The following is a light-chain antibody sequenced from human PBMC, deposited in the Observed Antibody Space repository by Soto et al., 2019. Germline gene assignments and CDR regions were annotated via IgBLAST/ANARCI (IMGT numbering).Light chain of an antibody. J-gene: IGKJ2*01. Sequence: DVVMSQSPLALPVTLGQPASISCRSSQSLVDTDGSTFLNWFQQRPGQSPRRLIYKVSNRDSGVPDRFSGSGSGTDFTLRISRVEAEDVGVYYCMQNAHWPYTFGQGTKLEIK. CDR3: MQNAHWPYT. CDR1: QSLVDTDGSTF. V-gene: IGKV2-30*01. CDR2: KVS.